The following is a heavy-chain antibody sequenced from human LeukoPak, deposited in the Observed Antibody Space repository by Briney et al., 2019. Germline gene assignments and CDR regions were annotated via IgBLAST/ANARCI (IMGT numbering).Heavy chain of an antibody. CDR2: ISAYNGNT. D-gene: IGHD3-16*02. CDR3: AREGITFGGVIVLADY. V-gene: IGHV1-18*01. J-gene: IGHJ4*02. CDR1: GYTFTSYG. Sequence: GASVKVSCKAAGYTFTSYGISWVRQAPGQGLEWMGWISAYNGNTNYAQKLQGRVTMTTDTSTSTAYMEMRRLRWEETAGYSCAREGITFGGVIVLADYWGQGTLVTVPS.